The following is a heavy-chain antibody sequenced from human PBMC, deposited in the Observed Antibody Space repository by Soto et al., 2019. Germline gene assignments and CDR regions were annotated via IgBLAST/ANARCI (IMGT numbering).Heavy chain of an antibody. D-gene: IGHD2-2*01. CDR3: AREAVGYYGMDV. J-gene: IGHJ6*02. CDR1: GYTFTSFY. V-gene: IGHV1-46*01. Sequence: QVQLVQSGAEVKKPGASVKVSCKASGYTFTSFYMHWVRQAPGQGLEWMGIMNPSDSTTSYAQRFQGRVPMTGDTSTGTVSMELSSLRFEDTAVYYCAREAVGYYGMDVWGQGTTVTVSS. CDR2: MNPSDSTT.